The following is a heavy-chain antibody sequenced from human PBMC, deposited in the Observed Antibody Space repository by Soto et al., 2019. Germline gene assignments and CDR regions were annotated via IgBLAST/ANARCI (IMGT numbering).Heavy chain of an antibody. CDR3: ARDASGPFDY. V-gene: IGHV3-53*02. D-gene: IGHD6-19*01. CDR2: IHSDGST. J-gene: IGHJ4*02. CDR1: GFTVSDS. Sequence: EVQLVETGGGLIQPGGSLKLSCSVAGFTVSDSMSWVRQAPGKGLECVSFIHSDGSTHYTDSVRGRFTTSRDNSKNTLCLQMDRLRVDDTAVYFCARDASGPFDYWGQGTLVTVSS.